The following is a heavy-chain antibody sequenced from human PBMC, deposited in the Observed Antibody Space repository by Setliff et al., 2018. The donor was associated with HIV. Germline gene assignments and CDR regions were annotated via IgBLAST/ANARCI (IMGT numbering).Heavy chain of an antibody. CDR1: GYSFTTHD. J-gene: IGHJ3*02. D-gene: IGHD2-21*01. Sequence: ASVKVSCKASGYSFTTHDINWVRQSPGQGLEWMGWMNPDSGNTFYAQKFKGRVTMTRDTSTNTAYMELSSLTSDDPAVYFCARGSMSMVMFILVSAFDIWGQGTLVTVSS. V-gene: IGHV1-8*02. CDR3: ARGSMSMVMFILVSAFDI. CDR2: MNPDSGNT.